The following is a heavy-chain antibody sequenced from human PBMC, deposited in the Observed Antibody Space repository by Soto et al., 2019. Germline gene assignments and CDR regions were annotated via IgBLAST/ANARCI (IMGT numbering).Heavy chain of an antibody. CDR2: INAGNGNT. Sequence: ASVKVSCKASGYTFTSYAMHWVRQAPGQRLEWMGWINAGNGNTKYSQKFQGRVTINRDTSASTAYMELSSLRSEDTAVYYCARVRGYYGMDVWGQGTTVTVSS. V-gene: IGHV1-3*01. J-gene: IGHJ6*02. CDR1: GYTFTSYA. CDR3: ARVRGYYGMDV.